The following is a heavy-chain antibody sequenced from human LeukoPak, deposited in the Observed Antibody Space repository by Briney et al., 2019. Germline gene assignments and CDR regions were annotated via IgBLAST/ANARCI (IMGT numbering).Heavy chain of an antibody. CDR1: GFTFSSYA. Sequence: GGSLRLSCAASGFTFSSYAMSWVRQAPGKGLEWVSAISGSGGSTYYADSVKGRFTISRDNSKNMLYLQMNSLRAEDTAVYYCAKDLWSSSPIGNFDYWGQGTLVTVSS. J-gene: IGHJ4*02. V-gene: IGHV3-23*01. D-gene: IGHD6-6*01. CDR2: ISGSGGST. CDR3: AKDLWSSSPIGNFDY.